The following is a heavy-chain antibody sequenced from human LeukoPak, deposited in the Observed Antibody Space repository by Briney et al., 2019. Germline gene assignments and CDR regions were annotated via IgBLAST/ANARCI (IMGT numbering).Heavy chain of an antibody. Sequence: SETLSLTCAVYGGSFSGYYWSWIRQPPGKGLEWIGEINHSGSTNYNPSLKSRVTISVDTSKNQFSLKLSSVTAADTAAYYCATRMSSGRPIDYWGQGTLVTVSS. D-gene: IGHD3-10*01. CDR1: GGSFSGYY. CDR3: ATRMSSGRPIDY. V-gene: IGHV4-34*01. J-gene: IGHJ4*02. CDR2: INHSGST.